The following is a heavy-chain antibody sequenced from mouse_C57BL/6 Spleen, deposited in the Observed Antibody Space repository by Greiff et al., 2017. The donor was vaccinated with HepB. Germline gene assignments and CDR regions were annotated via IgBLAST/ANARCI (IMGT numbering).Heavy chain of an antibody. CDR3: ARRGLAGTGFDY. D-gene: IGHD4-1*01. V-gene: IGHV1-69*01. CDR2: IDPSDSYT. J-gene: IGHJ2*01. Sequence: QVQLQQPGAELVMPGASVKLSCKASGYTFTSYWMHWVKQRPGQGLEWIGEIDPSDSYTNYNQKFKGKSTLTVDKSSSTAYMQLSSLTSEDSAVYDCARRGLAGTGFDYWGQGTTLTVSS. CDR1: GYTFTSYW.